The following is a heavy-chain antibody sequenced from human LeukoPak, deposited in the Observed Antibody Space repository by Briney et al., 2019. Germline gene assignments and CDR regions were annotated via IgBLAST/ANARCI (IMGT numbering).Heavy chain of an antibody. Sequence: SEALSLTCTVSGGSINNYYWSWIRQPPGKGLEWIAYIYETGHTGYNPSLKTRVTISLDTSKNQFSLKLNSVTAADTAVYYCARHFLRGGFDSWGQGTLVAVSS. J-gene: IGHJ4*02. CDR2: IYETGHT. D-gene: IGHD5-12*01. V-gene: IGHV4-59*08. CDR3: ARHFLRGGFDS. CDR1: GGSINNYY.